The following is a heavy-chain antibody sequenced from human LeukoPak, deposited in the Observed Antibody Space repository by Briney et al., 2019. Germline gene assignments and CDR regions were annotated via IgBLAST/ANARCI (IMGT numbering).Heavy chain of an antibody. J-gene: IGHJ4*02. D-gene: IGHD6-13*01. CDR1: GFTFSTYV. Sequence: PGGSLRLSCVASGFTFSTYVMGWVRQVPGKGLEWASSVSESGGSTYYADSVKGRFTISRDNAKNSLYLQMNSLRAEDTAVYYCAREFGSSWYLDYWGQGTLVTVSS. CDR2: VSESGGST. CDR3: AREFGSSWYLDY. V-gene: IGHV3-23*01.